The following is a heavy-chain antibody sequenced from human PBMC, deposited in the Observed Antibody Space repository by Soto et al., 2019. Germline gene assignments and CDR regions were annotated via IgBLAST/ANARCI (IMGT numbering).Heavy chain of an antibody. J-gene: IGHJ4*02. CDR3: AKGRKTEHDDGLCAFDS. D-gene: IGHD1-1*01. Sequence: PGGSLRLSCVVSGLTFRSYAMSWVRQAPGKGLEWVSGISGGGGGTYYADSVKGRFTISRDPSTTTLFLDMYSLGAEDPAIYYCAKGRKTEHDDGLCAFDSWGQGALVTVSS. V-gene: IGHV3-23*01. CDR2: ISGGGGGT. CDR1: GLTFRSYA.